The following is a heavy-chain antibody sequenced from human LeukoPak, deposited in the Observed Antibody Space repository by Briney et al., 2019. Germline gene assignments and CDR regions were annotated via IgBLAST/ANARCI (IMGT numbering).Heavy chain of an antibody. CDR1: GGSISSHY. CDR3: ARGGRQWELLHYYYMDV. CDR2: IYYSGST. D-gene: IGHD1-26*01. V-gene: IGHV4-59*11. Sequence: PSETLSLTCTLSGGSISSHYWSWIRQPPGKGLEWIGYIYYSGSTNYNPSLKSRVTISVDTSKNQFSLKLSSVTAADTAVYYRARGGRQWELLHYYYMDVWGKGTTVTVSS. J-gene: IGHJ6*03.